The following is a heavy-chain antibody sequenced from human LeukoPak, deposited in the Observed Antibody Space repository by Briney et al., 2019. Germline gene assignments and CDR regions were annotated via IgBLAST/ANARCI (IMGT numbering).Heavy chain of an antibody. D-gene: IGHD1-1*01. J-gene: IGHJ4*02. CDR3: TTGYNWNDVSFY. Sequence: GGSLRLSCAASGFTLSNAWMSWVRQAPGKGREWVGRIKRKTDGGTTDYAAPVKGRFTISRDDSKNTLYLQMNSLKTEDTAVYYCTTGYNWNDVSFYWGQGTLVTVSS. CDR2: IKRKTDGGTT. V-gene: IGHV3-15*01. CDR1: GFTLSNAW.